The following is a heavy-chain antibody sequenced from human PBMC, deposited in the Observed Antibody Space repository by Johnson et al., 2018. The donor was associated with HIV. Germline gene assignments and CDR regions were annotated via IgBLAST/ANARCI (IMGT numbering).Heavy chain of an antibody. CDR3: AKERCWAFDI. Sequence: QVQLVESGGGVVQPGRSLRVSCAASGFSFGSYGMHWVRQAPGKGLEWVAIISYGGTYKYYADSVKGRFTISRDNSNNTLYLQMNSLRAGDTAVYYCAKERCWAFDIWGQGTMVTVS. D-gene: IGHD2-15*01. J-gene: IGHJ3*02. V-gene: IGHV3-30*18. CDR1: GFSFGSYG. CDR2: ISYGGTYK.